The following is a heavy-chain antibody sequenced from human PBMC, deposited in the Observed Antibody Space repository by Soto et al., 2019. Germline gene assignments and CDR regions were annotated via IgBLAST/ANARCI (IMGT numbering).Heavy chain of an antibody. V-gene: IGHV3-74*01. D-gene: IGHD3-10*01. Sequence: VACRRLSRAGGEFSFREYGRPWVRQAPGKGLVWVSRISPDGRTTTYADSVKGRFTISRDNAKSTLYLQMNSLTVEDGAVYYCADSWLPTSYWGPGTLVTVSS. CDR1: EFSFREYG. CDR2: ISPDGRTT. J-gene: IGHJ4*02. CDR3: ADSWLPTSY.